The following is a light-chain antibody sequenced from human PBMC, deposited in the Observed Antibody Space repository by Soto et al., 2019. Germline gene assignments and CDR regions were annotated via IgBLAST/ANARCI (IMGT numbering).Light chain of an antibody. CDR3: SSYAGSSNV. CDR2: EVN. J-gene: IGLJ1*01. CDR1: SSDVGGYNY. Sequence: QSVLTQPPSASGYPGQSVTIYCTGTSSDVGGYNYVSWYQQHPGKAPKLMIYEVNKRPSGVPDRFSCSKSCHTASLTVSGLQAEDEADYYCSSYAGSSNVFGTGTKVTVL. V-gene: IGLV2-8*01.